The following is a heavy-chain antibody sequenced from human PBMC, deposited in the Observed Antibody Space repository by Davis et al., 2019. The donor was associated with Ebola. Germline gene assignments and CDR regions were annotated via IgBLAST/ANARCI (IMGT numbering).Heavy chain of an antibody. CDR3: AIVAYYYYGMDV. Sequence: PGGSLRLSCAASGFTFSEYSLSWVRQAPGKGLEYVSAISSNGGSTYYADSVKGRFTISRDNSKNTLYLQMSSLRAEDTAVYYCAIVAYYYYGMDVWGQGTTVTVSS. CDR2: ISSNGGST. CDR1: GFTFSEYS. V-gene: IGHV3-64D*06. J-gene: IGHJ6*02.